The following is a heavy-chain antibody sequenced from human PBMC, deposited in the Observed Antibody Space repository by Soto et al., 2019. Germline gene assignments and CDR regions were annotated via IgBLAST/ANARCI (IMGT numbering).Heavy chain of an antibody. CDR3: AKAVVAGDYFDF. J-gene: IGHJ4*02. CDR2: ISYDGSNK. CDR1: GFTFSDYG. V-gene: IGHV3-30*18. Sequence: GGSLRLSCAASGFTFSDYGMHWVRQAPGKGLQWVAVISYDGSNKYYADSVKGRFTISRDNARISLYLQMNSLRPEDTALYYCAKAVVAGDYFDFWGQGTLVTVSS. D-gene: IGHD2-15*01.